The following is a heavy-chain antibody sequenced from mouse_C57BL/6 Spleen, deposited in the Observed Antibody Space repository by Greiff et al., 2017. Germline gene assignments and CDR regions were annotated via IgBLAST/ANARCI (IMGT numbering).Heavy chain of an antibody. D-gene: IGHD2-3*01. J-gene: IGHJ2*01. Sequence: QVQLKQSGPELVKPGASVKISCKASGYAFSSSWMNWVKQRPGKGLEWIGRIYPGDGDTNYNGKFKGKATLTADKSSSTAYMQLSSLTSEDSAVYFCARSGYDGYFHWGQGTTLTVSS. CDR1: GYAFSSSW. CDR3: ARSGYDGYFH. CDR2: IYPGDGDT. V-gene: IGHV1-82*01.